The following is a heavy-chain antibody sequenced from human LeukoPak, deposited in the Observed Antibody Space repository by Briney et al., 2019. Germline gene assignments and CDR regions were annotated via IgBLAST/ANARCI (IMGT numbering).Heavy chain of an antibody. CDR1: GFTFSAYA. J-gene: IGHJ4*02. V-gene: IGHV3-30*04. CDR3: ARAKARGSRCYIVDY. CDR2: ISSDGSSK. D-gene: IGHD2-15*01. Sequence: GGSLRLSCAASGFTFSAYAIHWVRQAPGKGLEWVAIISSDGSSKTYAESLKGRFTISRDNSKNTLSLHLSGLSAEDTAVYYCARAKARGSRCYIVDYWGQGTLVTVSS.